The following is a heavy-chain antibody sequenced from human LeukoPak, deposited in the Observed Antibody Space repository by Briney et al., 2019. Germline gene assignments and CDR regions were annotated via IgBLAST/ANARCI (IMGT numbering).Heavy chain of an antibody. V-gene: IGHV1-69*05. J-gene: IGHJ5*02. CDR1: GGTFNSSA. D-gene: IGHD4-17*01. CDR3: ARDVHGDYGSGWFDP. Sequence: SVKVSCKTSGGTFNSSAISWVRQAPGQGLEWLGGIMPLFGTAGYAQKFQGRVTITKDESTRTVYLELTSLTSDDTAVYYCARDVHGDYGSGWFDPWGQGTLVSVSS. CDR2: IMPLFGTA.